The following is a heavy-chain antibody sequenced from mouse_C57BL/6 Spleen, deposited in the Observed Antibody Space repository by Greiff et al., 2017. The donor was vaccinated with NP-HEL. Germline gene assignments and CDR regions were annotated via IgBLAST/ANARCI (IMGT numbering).Heavy chain of an antibody. J-gene: IGHJ4*01. V-gene: IGHV1-80*01. CDR3: ARRDSSSPYYDMDY. CDR2: IYPGDGDT. Sequence: QVQLQQPGAELVKPGSSVKISCKASGYAFSSYWMNWVKQRPGQGLEWIGQIYPGDGDTNYNGKFKGKATLTADKSSSTAYMQLSSLTSEDSAVYYCARRDSSSPYYDMDYWGQGTSVTVSS. D-gene: IGHD1-1*01. CDR1: GYAFSSYW.